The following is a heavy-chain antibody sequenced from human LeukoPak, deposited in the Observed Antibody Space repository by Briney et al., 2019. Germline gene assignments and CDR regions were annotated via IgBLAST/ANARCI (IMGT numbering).Heavy chain of an antibody. V-gene: IGHV4-59*08. J-gene: IGHJ4*02. CDR1: GGSISSYY. D-gene: IGHD3-3*01. CDR2: IYYSGST. CDR3: ARHPTILGVVDYYFDY. Sequence: PSETLSLTCTVSGGSISSYYWSWIRQPPGKGLEWIGYIYYSGSTNYNPSLKSRVTISVDTSKNQFSLKLSSVTAADTAVYYCARHPTILGVVDYYFDYWGQGTLVTVSS.